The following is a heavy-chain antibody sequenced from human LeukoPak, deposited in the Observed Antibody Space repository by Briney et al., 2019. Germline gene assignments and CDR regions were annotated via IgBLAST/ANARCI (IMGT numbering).Heavy chain of an antibody. Sequence: GGSLRLSCAASGFTFSSYAMSWVRQAPGKGLEWVGRIKSKTDGGTTDYAAPVKGRFTISRDDSKNTLYLQMNSLKTEDTAVYYCTTEQKGVVATISGSRTDYWGQGTLVTVSS. CDR3: TTEQKGVVATISGSRTDY. J-gene: IGHJ4*02. CDR2: IKSKTDGGTT. CDR1: GFTFSSYA. V-gene: IGHV3-15*01. D-gene: IGHD5-12*01.